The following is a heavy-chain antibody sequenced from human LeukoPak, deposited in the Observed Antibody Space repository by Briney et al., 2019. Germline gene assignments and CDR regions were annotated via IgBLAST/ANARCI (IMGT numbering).Heavy chain of an antibody. CDR2: IKPDESEK. Sequence: SGGSLRLSCATSGFTFNSYWMSWVRQAPGKGLEWVANIKPDESEKYYVASVTGRFTISRDNGKNSLYLQMNSLRADDTAVYYCASHSSGWFGWGQGTLVTVSS. D-gene: IGHD6-19*01. CDR3: ASHSSGWFG. J-gene: IGHJ4*02. V-gene: IGHV3-7*01. CDR1: GFTFNSYW.